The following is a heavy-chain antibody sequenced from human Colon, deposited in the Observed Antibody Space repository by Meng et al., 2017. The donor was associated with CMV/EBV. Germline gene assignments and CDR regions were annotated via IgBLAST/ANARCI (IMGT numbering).Heavy chain of an antibody. CDR1: DSSITNSDL. D-gene: IGHD3-22*01. CDR2: VYLGGTI. CDR3: ASLKDYDGRGYYYFES. J-gene: IGHJ4*02. V-gene: IGHV4-4*02. Sequence: QLEQSCPCLVEPSETLSLPCTYCDSSITNSDLWSWVRLPPGKGLEWIGEVYLGGTIHHHPSLQSRVTISLDKAKDHLSLKLASVTAADTAVYYCASLKDYDGRGYYYFESWGQGTLVTVSS.